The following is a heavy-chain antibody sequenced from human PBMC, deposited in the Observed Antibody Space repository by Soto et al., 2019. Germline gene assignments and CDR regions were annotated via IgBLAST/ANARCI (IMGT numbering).Heavy chain of an antibody. J-gene: IGHJ4*02. V-gene: IGHV3-64D*06. CDR1: GFTFSSYA. D-gene: IGHD5-18*01. Sequence: QPGGSLRLSCSAPGFTFSSYAMHWVRQAPGKGLEYVSAISSDGGTTYYADSVKGRFTISRDNSKNTLYLQMSSLRAEDTAVYYCVKDGRVYSYGYWVFGYWGQGTLVTAPQ. CDR3: VKDGRVYSYGYWVFGY. CDR2: ISSDGGTT.